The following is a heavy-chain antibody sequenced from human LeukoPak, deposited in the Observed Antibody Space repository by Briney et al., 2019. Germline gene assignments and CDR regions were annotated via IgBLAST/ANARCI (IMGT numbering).Heavy chain of an antibody. V-gene: IGHV4-39*01. CDR2: IYYSGST. D-gene: IGHD2-2*01. CDR3: ATGVLSGIIVVVPAADRFDY. CDR1: GGSLSSSSYY. J-gene: IGHJ4*02. Sequence: SETLSLTCTVSGGSLSSSSYYWGWIRQPPGKGLGWIWGIYYSGSTYYNPSLKSRVTISVDTSKNQFSLKLSSVTAADTAVYYCATGVLSGIIVVVPAADRFDYWGQGTLVTVSS.